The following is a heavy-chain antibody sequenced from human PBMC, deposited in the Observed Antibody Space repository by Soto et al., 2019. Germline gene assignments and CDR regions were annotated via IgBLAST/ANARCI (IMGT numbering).Heavy chain of an antibody. CDR3: ARAYSYYDYVWGSYRPRGFDP. D-gene: IGHD3-16*02. CDR2: INHSGST. J-gene: IGHJ5*02. Sequence: SVPLSLSCAVYGGSFSCYYLSLIRQPPGKGVEWIGEINHSGSTNYNPSLKSRVTISVDTSKNQFSLKLSSVTAADTAVYYCARAYSYYDYVWGSYRPRGFDPWGQGTLVTVSS. V-gene: IGHV4-34*01. CDR1: GGSFSCYY.